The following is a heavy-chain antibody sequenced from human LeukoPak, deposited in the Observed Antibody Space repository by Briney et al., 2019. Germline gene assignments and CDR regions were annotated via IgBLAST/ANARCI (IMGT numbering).Heavy chain of an antibody. Sequence: ASVKVSCKTSGYTFTGYYIHWVRQAPGQGLEWMGWINPNSGGTNYAQKFQGGVSVTRDTSISTVYMELSRLRYDDTAVYYCARDSSPYAFDIWGQGTMVTVSS. J-gene: IGHJ3*02. CDR1: GYTFTGYY. CDR2: INPNSGGT. D-gene: IGHD6-13*01. V-gene: IGHV1-2*02. CDR3: ARDSSPYAFDI.